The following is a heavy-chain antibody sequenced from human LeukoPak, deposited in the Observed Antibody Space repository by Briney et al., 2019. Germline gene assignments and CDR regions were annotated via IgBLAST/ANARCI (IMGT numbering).Heavy chain of an antibody. CDR2: FYPGDSDT. Sequence: GESLKISCQASGYSSTTYSIAWVRQIPGKGLEWSGIFYPGDSDTTYSPSFQGQVTISADTSISTAYLQWSSMKASDTAMYYCARSSDTFEQLAFDYWGQGTLVTVSS. J-gene: IGHJ4*02. D-gene: IGHD6-6*01. V-gene: IGHV5-51*01. CDR3: ARSSDTFEQLAFDY. CDR1: GYSSTTYS.